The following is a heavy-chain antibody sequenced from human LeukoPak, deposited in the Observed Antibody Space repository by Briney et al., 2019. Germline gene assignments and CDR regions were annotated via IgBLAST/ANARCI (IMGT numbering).Heavy chain of an antibody. D-gene: IGHD3-10*01. J-gene: IGHJ6*03. CDR3: ARHSLITMVRGVSFYYMDV. CDR2: IYPGDSDT. CDR1: GYSFSTYW. Sequence: GESLKISCVGSGYSFSTYWIGWVRQLPGKGLEWVGTIYPGDSDTRYSPSFQGQVTISADKSISTAYLQWSSLKASDTAMYYCARHSLITMVRGVSFYYMDVWGKGTTVTVSS. V-gene: IGHV5-51*01.